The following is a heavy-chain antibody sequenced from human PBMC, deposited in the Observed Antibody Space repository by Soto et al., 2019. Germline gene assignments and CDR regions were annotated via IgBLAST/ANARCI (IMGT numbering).Heavy chain of an antibody. CDR2: ISGSGGST. CDR3: AKVPFVVVVAATTPFDY. J-gene: IGHJ4*02. Sequence: GGSLRLSCAASGFTFSSYAMSWVRQAPGKGLEWVSAISGSGGSTYYADSVKGRFTISRDNSKNTLYLQMNSLRAEDTAVYYCAKVPFVVVVAATTPFDYWGQGTLVTVSS. V-gene: IGHV3-23*01. D-gene: IGHD2-15*01. CDR1: GFTFSSYA.